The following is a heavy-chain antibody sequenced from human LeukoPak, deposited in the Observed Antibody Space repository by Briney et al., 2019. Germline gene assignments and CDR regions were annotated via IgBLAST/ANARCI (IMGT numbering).Heavy chain of an antibody. CDR1: GGSIRSTTHY. CDR2: IYHSGTT. V-gene: IGHV4-61*01. D-gene: IGHD3-3*01. Sequence: SERLSLTCTVSGGSIRSTTHYWSWIRQPPGKGLEWIGYIYHSGTTNYNPSLRSRVTISVDTSKNQFSLKLSSVTAADTAVYYCATMKAVRVNDFWGGYPDYWGQGTCDRVSS. J-gene: IGHJ4*02. CDR3: ATMKAVRVNDFWGGYPDY.